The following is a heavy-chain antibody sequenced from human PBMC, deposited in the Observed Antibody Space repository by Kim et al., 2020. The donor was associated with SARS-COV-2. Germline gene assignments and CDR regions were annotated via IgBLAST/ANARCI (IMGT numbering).Heavy chain of an antibody. CDR2: VKTDGGDT. D-gene: IGHD3-10*01. CDR1: GYTFTSND. V-gene: IGHV1-8*01. Sequence: ASVKVSCKPSGYTFTSNDISWVRQATGQGLEWMGWVKTDGGDTVYAQKYQGRIIMACNTSTSTAYMELSGLTSEDTAVYYCARVFGFYYHYMDVWGKGTTVTVSS. J-gene: IGHJ6*03. CDR3: ARVFGFYYHYMDV.